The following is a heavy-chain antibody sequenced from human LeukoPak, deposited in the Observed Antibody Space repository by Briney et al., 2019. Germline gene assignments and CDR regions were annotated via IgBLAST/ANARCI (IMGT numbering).Heavy chain of an antibody. CDR2: ISSSSSTI. CDR1: GFTFSSYN. V-gene: IGHV3-48*04. CDR3: ASLSYDSSGYYSD. D-gene: IGHD3-22*01. Sequence: GGSLRLSCAASGFTFSSYNMNWVRQAPGKGLELVSYISSSSSTIYYADSVKGRFTISRDNAKNSLYLQMNSLRAEDTAVYYCASLSYDSSGYYSDWGQGTLVTVSS. J-gene: IGHJ4*02.